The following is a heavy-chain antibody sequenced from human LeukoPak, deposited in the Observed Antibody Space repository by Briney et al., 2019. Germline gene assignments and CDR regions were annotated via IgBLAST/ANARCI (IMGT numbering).Heavy chain of an antibody. CDR3: AKDQGYSSAWYSRDGFDM. V-gene: IGHV3-49*04. Sequence: GGSLRLSCTASGFTFGDYAMSWVRQAPGKGLEWVGFIRSKAYGGTTEYAASVKGRFTISRDNSQNTLYVQMNSLRAEDTAVYYCAKDQGYSSAWYSRDGFDMWGQGTMVTVSS. J-gene: IGHJ3*02. CDR1: GFTFGDYA. D-gene: IGHD6-19*01. CDR2: IRSKAYGGTT.